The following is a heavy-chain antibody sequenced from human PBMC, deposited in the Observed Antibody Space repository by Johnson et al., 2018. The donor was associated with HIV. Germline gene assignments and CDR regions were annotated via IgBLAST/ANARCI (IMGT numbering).Heavy chain of an antibody. CDR1: GFTFSDYY. CDR2: ISSSGSTI. Sequence: QVQLVESGGGLVKPGGSLRLSCAASGFTFSDYYMSWIRQAPGKGPDWVSYISSSGSTIYYADSVKGRFTISRDNAKNSLYLQMNSLRAEDTAVYYCARDSPGEITMVQGVIGIWGQGTMVTVSS. V-gene: IGHV3-11*04. J-gene: IGHJ3*02. D-gene: IGHD3-10*01. CDR3: ARDSPGEITMVQGVIGI.